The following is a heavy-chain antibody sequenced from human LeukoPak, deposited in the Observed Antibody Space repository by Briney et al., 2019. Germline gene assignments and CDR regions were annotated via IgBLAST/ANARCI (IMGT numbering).Heavy chain of an antibody. V-gene: IGHV3-66*01. Sequence: PGGSLRLSCAASGFTVSSNYMSWVRQAPGKGLEWVSVIYSGGSTYYADSVKGRFTISRDNSKNTLYLQMNILRAEDTAVYYCARSTYYYGSGSYGPFDYWGQGTLVTVSS. CDR1: GFTVSSNY. CDR3: ARSTYYYGSGSYGPFDY. D-gene: IGHD3-10*01. J-gene: IGHJ4*02. CDR2: IYSGGST.